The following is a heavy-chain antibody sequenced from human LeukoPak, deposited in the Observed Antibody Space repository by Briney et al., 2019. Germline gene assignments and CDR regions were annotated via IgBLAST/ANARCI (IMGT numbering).Heavy chain of an antibody. V-gene: IGHV3-43*01. CDR2: INRRGHT. CDR3: AKEVDCPSDCLFFHS. CDR1: GFTFDRFT. Sequence: GGSLRLSCAASGFTFDRFTIHWVRQTPGKGLEWVSLINRRGHTFYADSVKGRFTISKDNSRNSVFLQMNSLRPEDTALYHCAKEVDCPSDCLFFHSWGQGTLVTVSS. J-gene: IGHJ4*02. D-gene: IGHD2-21*02.